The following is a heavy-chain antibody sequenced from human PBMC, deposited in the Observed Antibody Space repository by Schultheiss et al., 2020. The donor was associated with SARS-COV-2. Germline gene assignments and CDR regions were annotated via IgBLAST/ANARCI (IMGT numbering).Heavy chain of an antibody. V-gene: IGHV1-18*01. CDR1: GYTFTSYG. Sequence: GESLKISCKASGYTFTSYGISWVRQAPGQGLEWMGWISAYNGNTNYAQKLQGRVTMTTDTSTSTAYMELRSLRSDDTAVYYCARDDNWNYGDGGPRDYWGQGTLVTVSS. CDR3: ARDDNWNYGDGGPRDY. CDR2: ISAYNGNT. D-gene: IGHD1-7*01. J-gene: IGHJ4*02.